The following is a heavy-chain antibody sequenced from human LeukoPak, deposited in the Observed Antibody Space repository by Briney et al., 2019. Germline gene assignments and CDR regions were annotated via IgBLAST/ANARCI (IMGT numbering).Heavy chain of an antibody. CDR3: ARGIPGINYVHDY. Sequence: SETLSLTCTVSGGSISSYYWSWIRQPPGKGLEWIGYIYYSGSTNYNPSLKSRVTISVDTSKNQFSLKLSSVTAADTAVYYCARGIPGINYVHDYWGQGTLVTVSS. J-gene: IGHJ4*02. CDR1: GGSISSYY. D-gene: IGHD3-10*02. CDR2: IYYSGST. V-gene: IGHV4-59*01.